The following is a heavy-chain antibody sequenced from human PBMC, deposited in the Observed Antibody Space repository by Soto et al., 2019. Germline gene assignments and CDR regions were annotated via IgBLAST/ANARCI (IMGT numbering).Heavy chain of an antibody. CDR2: IYYSGST. Sequence: SETLSLTCTVAGGCISSYYSSCIRQPPGKGLEWIGYIYYSGSTNYNPSLKSRVTISVDACKNQFSLKLGSVTAEDTAVYYCARDPLRRRGSQYNYYAMDVWGPGTTVTVSS. CDR1: GGCISSYY. D-gene: IGHD4-17*01. V-gene: IGHV4-59*01. J-gene: IGHJ6*02. CDR3: ARDPLRRRGSQYNYYAMDV.